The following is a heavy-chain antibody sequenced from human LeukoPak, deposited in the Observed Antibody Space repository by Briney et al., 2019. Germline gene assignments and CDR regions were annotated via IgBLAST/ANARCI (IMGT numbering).Heavy chain of an antibody. CDR3: ARPVTVGARDAFDI. V-gene: IGHV4-39*01. D-gene: IGHD1-26*01. CDR2: IYYSGST. Sequence: PSETLSLTCTVSGGSISSSSYSWGWIRQPPGKGLEWIGSIYYSGSTYYNPSLKSRVTISVDTSKNQFSLKLSSVTAADTAVYYCARPVTVGARDAFDIWGQGTMVTVSS. CDR1: GGSISSSSYS. J-gene: IGHJ3*02.